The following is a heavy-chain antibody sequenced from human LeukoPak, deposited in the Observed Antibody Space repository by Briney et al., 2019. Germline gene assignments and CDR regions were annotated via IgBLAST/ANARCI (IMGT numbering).Heavy chain of an antibody. D-gene: IGHD3-3*01. CDR3: AQIPFRSGDYHFDY. Sequence: GGSLRLSCAASGFTFSIYAMSWVRQTPGKGLEWVSTISGSGASTYYADSVKGRFTVSRDNSKNTLHLQMKSLRAADTAVYYCAQIPFRSGDYHFDYWGQGTLLTVSS. V-gene: IGHV3-23*01. CDR1: GFTFSIYA. CDR2: ISGSGAST. J-gene: IGHJ4*02.